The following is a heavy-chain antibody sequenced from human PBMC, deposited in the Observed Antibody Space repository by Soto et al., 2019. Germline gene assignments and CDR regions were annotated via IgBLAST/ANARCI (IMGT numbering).Heavy chain of an antibody. D-gene: IGHD4-17*01. Sequence: EVQLVESGGGLVKPGGSLRLSCAASGFTFSNAWMSWVRQAPGKGLEWVGRIKSKTDGGTTDYAAPVKGRFTISRDDSKNTLYLQMNSLKTEDTAVYYCTTHYGDYGLWYFDLWGRGTLVTVSS. CDR2: IKSKTDGGTT. CDR1: GFTFSNAW. V-gene: IGHV3-15*01. CDR3: TTHYGDYGLWYFDL. J-gene: IGHJ2*01.